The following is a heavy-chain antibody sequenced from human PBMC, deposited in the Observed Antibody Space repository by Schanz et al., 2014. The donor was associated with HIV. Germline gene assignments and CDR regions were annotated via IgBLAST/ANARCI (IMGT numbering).Heavy chain of an antibody. CDR1: GFTFSSYA. J-gene: IGHJ5*02. Sequence: SGGGFFPPFLSLRLSCASSGFTFSSYAMTWVRQAPGKGLDWVSTISGSDGDTYYADSVKGRFTISRDNSRNDLYXHMNSLRADDTAIEYGLQASSSGFSGAGSWGQGALVTVSS. CDR3: LQASSSGFSGAGS. D-gene: IGHD6-6*01. V-gene: IGHV3-23*01. CDR2: ISGSDGDT.